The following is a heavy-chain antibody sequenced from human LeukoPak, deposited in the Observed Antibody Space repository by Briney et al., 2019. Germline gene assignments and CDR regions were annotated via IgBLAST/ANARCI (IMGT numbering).Heavy chain of an antibody. CDR2: IYTSGST. D-gene: IGHD3-22*01. CDR1: GNSISSGDNY. CDR3: ARASYSYDINGWVPFDY. J-gene: IGHJ4*02. V-gene: IGHV4-61*02. Sequence: SETLSLTCTVSGNSISSGDNYWSWIRQPAGKGLERIGRIYTSGSTNYNPSLKGRVTISGDTSKNQFSLRLSSVTAADTAVYYCARASYSYDINGWVPFDYWGQGTLVTVSS.